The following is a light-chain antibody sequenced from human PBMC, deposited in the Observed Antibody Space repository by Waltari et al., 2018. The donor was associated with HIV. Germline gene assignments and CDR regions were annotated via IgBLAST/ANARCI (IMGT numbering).Light chain of an antibody. CDR2: SNK. V-gene: IGLV1-44*01. J-gene: IGLJ1*01. Sequence: QSVLAQPPSASGTPGQRVTISCSGSTSNIGGNTVSWYQQHPGTAPKLLIYSNKQRPSGVPDRCSGSTSGTSASLVISGLQSEDEADYYCAAWDDSLKGGAFGPGTKVTVL. CDR3: AAWDDSLKGGA. CDR1: TSNIGGNT.